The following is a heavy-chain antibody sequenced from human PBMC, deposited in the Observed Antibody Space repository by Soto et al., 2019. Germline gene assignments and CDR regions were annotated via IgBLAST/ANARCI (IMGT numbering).Heavy chain of an antibody. Sequence: PGESLKISCKGSVYIFTSYWISWVRQMPGKGLEWMGRIDPSDSYTNYSPSFQGHVTISADKSISTAYLQWSSLKASDTAMYYCARTNSYGYNYYYGMDVWGQGTTVTVSS. V-gene: IGHV5-10-1*01. J-gene: IGHJ6*02. CDR1: VYIFTSYW. CDR2: IDPSDSYT. D-gene: IGHD5-18*01. CDR3: ARTNSYGYNYYYGMDV.